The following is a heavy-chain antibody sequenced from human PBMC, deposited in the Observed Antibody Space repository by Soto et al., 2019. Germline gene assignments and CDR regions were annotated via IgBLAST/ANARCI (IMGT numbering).Heavy chain of an antibody. D-gene: IGHD5-12*01. Sequence: EVQLVESGGGPAQFGGSLRLSCAASGFTFSTYWMHWVRQVPGKGLVWVARIKGDETSTGYADSVKGRFTIFRDNVKNTLYLQMNSLRAEDTAVYYCARGFSGYYGFDYWGHGTLVTVSS. CDR2: IKGDETST. V-gene: IGHV3-74*01. CDR3: ARGFSGYYGFDY. CDR1: GFTFSTYW. J-gene: IGHJ4*01.